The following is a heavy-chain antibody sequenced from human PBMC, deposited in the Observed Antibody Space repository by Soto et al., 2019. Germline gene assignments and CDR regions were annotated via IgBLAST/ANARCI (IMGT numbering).Heavy chain of an antibody. CDR3: ARGFYVYGMDF. J-gene: IGHJ6*02. D-gene: IGHD3-16*01. CDR1: GYTFTGYY. Sequence: ASVKVSCKASGYTFTGYYMHWVRQAPGQGLEWMGWINPNSGGTNYAQKFQGWVTMTRDTSISTAYMELTRLKSDDTAIYYCARGFYVYGMDFWGQGTTVTVSS. CDR2: INPNSGGT. V-gene: IGHV1-2*04.